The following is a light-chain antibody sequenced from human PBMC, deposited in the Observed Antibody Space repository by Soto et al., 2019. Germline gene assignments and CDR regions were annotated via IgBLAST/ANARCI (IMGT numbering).Light chain of an antibody. CDR1: QTISTY. Sequence: DIQMTQSPSSLSASVGDRVTITCRASQTISTYLNWYQQKPGKAPRLLIYDASSLLSGVPSRFSGSGSGTDFTLPIASLQPEDFSTYYCQQSDGTPYTFGQGTKVEI. J-gene: IGKJ2*01. CDR3: QQSDGTPYT. V-gene: IGKV1-39*01. CDR2: DAS.